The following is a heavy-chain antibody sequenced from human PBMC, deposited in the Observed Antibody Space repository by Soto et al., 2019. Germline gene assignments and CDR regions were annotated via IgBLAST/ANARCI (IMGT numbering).Heavy chain of an antibody. CDR2: INPNSGGT. CDR3: ARGDSSRLENAFDI. V-gene: IGHV1-2*04. J-gene: IGHJ3*02. Sequence: ASVKVSCKASGYTFTGYYMHWVRQAPGQGLEWMGWINPNSGGTNYAQKFQGWVTMTRDTSISTAYMELSRLRSDDTAVYCCARGDSSRLENAFDIWGQGTMVTVSS. D-gene: IGHD6-6*01. CDR1: GYTFTGYY.